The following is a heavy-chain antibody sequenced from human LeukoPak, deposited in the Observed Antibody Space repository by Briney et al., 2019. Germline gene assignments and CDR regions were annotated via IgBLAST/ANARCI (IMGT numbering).Heavy chain of an antibody. CDR3: ARDKDDYGSGNHWFDP. Sequence: ASVKVSCKASGYTFTSYGISWVRQAPGQGLEWMGWISAYNGNTNYAQKLQGRVTMTTDTSTSTAYMELRSLRSDDTAVYYCARDKDDYGSGNHWFDPWGQGTLVTVSS. V-gene: IGHV1-18*01. J-gene: IGHJ5*02. CDR1: GYTFTSYG. D-gene: IGHD3-10*01. CDR2: ISAYNGNT.